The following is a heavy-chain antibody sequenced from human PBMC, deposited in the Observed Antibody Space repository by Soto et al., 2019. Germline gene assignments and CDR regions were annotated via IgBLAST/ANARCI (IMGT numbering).Heavy chain of an antibody. D-gene: IGHD1-26*01. Sequence: QVQLVQSGGGVVQPGRSLRLSCEASGFNFRGYGMHWVRQAPGKGLEWVAITRHDGSNTYYADSVRGRFTISRDNSKNTLYLQMNSLRVEDTAVYYCARDGVGSTTFFGYFDYWGQGTLITVSS. V-gene: IGHV3-33*01. CDR1: GFNFRGYG. CDR3: ARDGVGSTTFFGYFDY. J-gene: IGHJ4*02. CDR2: TRHDGSNT.